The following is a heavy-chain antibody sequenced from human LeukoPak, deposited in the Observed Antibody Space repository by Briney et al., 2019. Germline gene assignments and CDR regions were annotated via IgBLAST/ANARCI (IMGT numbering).Heavy chain of an antibody. V-gene: IGHV4-30-2*01. J-gene: IGHJ3*01. D-gene: IGHD3-10*01. CDR3: ARYYFSAFDF. Sequence: SETLSLTCAVSGGSISSGGYSWSWIRQPPGKGLEWIGYIYHSGSTYYNPSLKSRVTISVDRSKNQFSLKLSSVTAADTAVYYCARYYFSAFDFWGQGTMVTVSS. CDR2: IYHSGST. CDR1: GGSISSGGYS.